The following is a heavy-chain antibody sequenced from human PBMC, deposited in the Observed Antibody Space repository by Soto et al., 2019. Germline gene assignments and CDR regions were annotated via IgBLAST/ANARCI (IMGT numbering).Heavy chain of an antibody. Sequence: QVELVQSGAEVKKPGSSVKVSCQASEDTFRNYAISWVRQAPGQGLEWMGGIIPIFGTANYAQKFQGRVTMCAETPARRVEVERGGRRSGDTAVYYCASTRYDSSAYYYWYVGLGGRGTLVTVSS. CDR3: ASTRYDSSAYYYWYVGL. D-gene: IGHD3-22*01. V-gene: IGHV1-69*06. J-gene: IGHJ2*01. CDR1: EDTFRNYA. CDR2: IIPIFGTA.